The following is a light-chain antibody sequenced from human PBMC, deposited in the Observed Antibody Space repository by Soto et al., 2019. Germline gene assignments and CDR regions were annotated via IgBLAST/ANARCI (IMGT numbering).Light chain of an antibody. V-gene: IGKV3-20*01. Sequence: EIVLTQSPGTQSLSPGERASLSCRASQSVSRDYLAWYQQKPGQAPRFLIYGASNRATGIPDRFSGSGSGTDFTLTISRLEPEDFAVYYCQQYGSSPLTFGQGTKVEIK. CDR2: GAS. CDR1: QSVSRDY. J-gene: IGKJ1*01. CDR3: QQYGSSPLT.